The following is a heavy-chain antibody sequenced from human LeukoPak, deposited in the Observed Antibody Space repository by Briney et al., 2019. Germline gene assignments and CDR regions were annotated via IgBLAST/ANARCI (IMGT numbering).Heavy chain of an antibody. CDR3: ARDRYNWNYGAQDV. V-gene: IGHV3-20*04. D-gene: IGHD1-7*01. CDR2: INWNGGST. CDR1: GFTFSSYW. Sequence: GGSLRLSCAASGFTFSSYWMSWVRQAPGKGLEWVSGINWNGGSTGYADSVKGRFTISRDNAKNSLYLQMNSLRAEDTALYYCARDRYNWNYGAQDVWGKGTTVTVSS. J-gene: IGHJ6*04.